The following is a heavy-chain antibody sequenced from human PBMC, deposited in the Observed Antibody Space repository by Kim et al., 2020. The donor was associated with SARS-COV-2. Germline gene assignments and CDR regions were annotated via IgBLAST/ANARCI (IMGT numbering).Heavy chain of an antibody. CDR3: ARGGYDYIWGSYRPPEHYYFDY. V-gene: IGHV3-48*02. J-gene: IGHJ4*02. D-gene: IGHD3-16*02. CDR1: GFTFSSYS. Sequence: GGSLRLSCAASGFTFSSYSMNWVRQAPGKGLEWVSYISSSSSTIYYADSVKGRFTTSRDNAKNSLYLQMNSLRDEDTAVYYCARGGYDYIWGSYRPPEHYYFDYWGQGTLVTVSS. CDR2: ISSSSSTI.